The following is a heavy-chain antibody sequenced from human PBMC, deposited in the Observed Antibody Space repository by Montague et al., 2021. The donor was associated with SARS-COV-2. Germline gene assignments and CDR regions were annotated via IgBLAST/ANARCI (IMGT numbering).Heavy chain of an antibody. CDR3: VRGAAAGPLDS. Sequence: SLRLSCAASGFTFDNYGMSWVRQGPGKGLEWVSGIKRKGESTGYEDSVKGRFTISRDSAKNFLYLQMNSLRVEDTALYYCVRGAAAGPLDSWGQGTLVTVS. V-gene: IGHV3-20*04. J-gene: IGHJ4*02. CDR1: GFTFDNYG. D-gene: IGHD6-13*01. CDR2: IKRKGEST.